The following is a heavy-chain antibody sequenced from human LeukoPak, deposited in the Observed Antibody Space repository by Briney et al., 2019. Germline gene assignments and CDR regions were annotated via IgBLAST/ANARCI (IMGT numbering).Heavy chain of an antibody. D-gene: IGHD4-17*01. V-gene: IGHV3-48*01. CDR3: ARGKDYGDHDAFPF. Sequence: GGSLRLSCAASGFTFSRFSMNWVRQAPGKGLEWVSYVSSSSGTIYYADSVKGRFTISGDNAKNSLYLQMNSLRAEDTAVYYCARGKDYGDHDAFPFWGQGTMVTVSS. J-gene: IGHJ3*01. CDR1: GFTFSRFS. CDR2: VSSSSGTI.